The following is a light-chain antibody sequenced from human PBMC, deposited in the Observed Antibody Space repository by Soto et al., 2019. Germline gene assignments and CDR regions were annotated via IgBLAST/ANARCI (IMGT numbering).Light chain of an antibody. J-gene: IGKJ1*01. CDR1: QRVSSN. CDR2: GAS. Sequence: EIVMTQSPGTLSVSPGERATLSCRASQRVSSNLAWYQQKPGQAPRLLIYGASTRATGIPARFSGSGSGTEFTLTISSLQSEDFAVYYCQQYNNWPRTFGQGTKVEIK. CDR3: QQYNNWPRT. V-gene: IGKV3-15*01.